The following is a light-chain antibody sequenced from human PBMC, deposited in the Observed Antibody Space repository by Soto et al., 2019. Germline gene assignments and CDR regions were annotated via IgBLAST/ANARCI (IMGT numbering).Light chain of an antibody. CDR2: DVT. Sequence: QSALTQPASVSGSPGQSITISCTGTSSDVGGYNYVSWYQQHPGKAPQLMIYDVTYRPSGVSNRFSGSKSGNTASLTISGVLAEDEADYYCSSYTSSSTLVFGGGTKLTVL. CDR1: SSDVGGYNY. J-gene: IGLJ2*01. CDR3: SSYTSSSTLV. V-gene: IGLV2-14*01.